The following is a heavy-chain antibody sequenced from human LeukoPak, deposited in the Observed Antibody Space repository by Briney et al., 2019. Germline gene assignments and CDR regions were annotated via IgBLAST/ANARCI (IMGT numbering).Heavy chain of an antibody. D-gene: IGHD3-22*01. CDR1: GYTFTNYG. CDR2: ISAYNGHT. Sequence: GASVKVSCKASGYTFTNYGISWVRQAPGQGLEWMGWISAYNGHTNYAQKLQGRVTMTRDTSTSTVYLELSSLKSDDTAVYYCAGDSSGYWEYLQIWGQGTLVTVSS. V-gene: IGHV1-18*01. CDR3: AGDSSGYWEYLQI. J-gene: IGHJ1*01.